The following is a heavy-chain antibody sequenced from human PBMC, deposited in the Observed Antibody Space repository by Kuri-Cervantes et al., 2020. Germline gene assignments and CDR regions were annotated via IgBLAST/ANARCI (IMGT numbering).Heavy chain of an antibody. J-gene: IGHJ6*03. CDR3: VSDSLMVRHYYYYMDV. CDR2: NSAYNGNT. V-gene: IGHV1-18*04. Sequence: ASVKVSCKASGYTFNYRYLHWVRQAPGQALEWMGWNSAYNGNTNYAQKLQGRVTMTTDTSTSTAYMELRSLRSDDTAVYSCVSDSLMVRHYYYYMDVWGKGTTVTVSS. D-gene: IGHD2-8*01. CDR1: GYTFNYRY.